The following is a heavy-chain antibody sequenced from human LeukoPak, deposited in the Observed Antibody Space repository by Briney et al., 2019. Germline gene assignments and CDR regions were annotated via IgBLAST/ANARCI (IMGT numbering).Heavy chain of an antibody. D-gene: IGHD6-6*01. CDR1: GGSISSGSYY. CDR2: IYTSGST. CDR3: ARDRISGIAARPRSGWSDP. Sequence: SETLSLTCTVSGGSISSGSYYWSWIRQPAGKGLEWIGRIYTSGSTNYNPSLKSRVTISVDTSKNQFSLKLSSVTAADTAVYYCARDRISGIAARPRSGWSDPWGQGTLVTVSS. J-gene: IGHJ5*02. V-gene: IGHV4-61*02.